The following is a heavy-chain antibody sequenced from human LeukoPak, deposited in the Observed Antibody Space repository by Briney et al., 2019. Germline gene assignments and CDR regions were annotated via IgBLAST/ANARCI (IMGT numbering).Heavy chain of an antibody. CDR3: ARAVAARRYFDY. CDR1: GGSISPYY. Sequence: PSETLSLTCTVSGGSISPYYWSWIRQPPWKGLESIRSIYYSGSTNYNPSLKSRVTISVDTSKNQFSLKLSSVTAADTAVYYCARAVAARRYFDYWRQGTLVTVSS. V-gene: IGHV4-59*01. D-gene: IGHD6-19*01. J-gene: IGHJ4*02. CDR2: IYYSGST.